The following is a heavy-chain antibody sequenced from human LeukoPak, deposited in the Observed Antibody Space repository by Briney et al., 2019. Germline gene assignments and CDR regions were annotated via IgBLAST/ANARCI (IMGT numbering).Heavy chain of an antibody. Sequence: GRSLRLPCAASGFTFSSYAMHWVRQAPGKGLEWVAVISYDGSNKYYADSVKGRFTISRDNSKNTLYLQMNRLRAENTAVYYGARVRGKGHMVRGHAFDFWGQGTMVTVSS. CDR1: GFTFSSYA. V-gene: IGHV3-30-3*01. D-gene: IGHD3-10*01. J-gene: IGHJ3*01. CDR2: ISYDGSNK. CDR3: ARVRGKGHMVRGHAFDF.